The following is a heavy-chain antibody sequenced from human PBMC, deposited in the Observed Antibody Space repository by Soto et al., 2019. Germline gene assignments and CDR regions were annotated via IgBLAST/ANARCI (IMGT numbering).Heavy chain of an antibody. CDR1: GGTFSSYT. Sequence: SXKVSCKASGGTFSSYTISWVRQAPGQGLEWMGRIIPILGIANYAQKFQGRVTITADKSTSTAYMELSSLRSEDTAVYYCARGQYYYGSGSYYLGAFDIWGQGTMVTVSS. V-gene: IGHV1-69*02. CDR2: IIPILGIA. D-gene: IGHD3-10*01. J-gene: IGHJ3*02. CDR3: ARGQYYYGSGSYYLGAFDI.